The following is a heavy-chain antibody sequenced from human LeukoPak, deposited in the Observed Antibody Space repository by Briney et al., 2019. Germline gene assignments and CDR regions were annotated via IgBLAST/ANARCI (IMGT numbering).Heavy chain of an antibody. D-gene: IGHD3-16*02. Sequence: GGSLRLSCAASGFTFSSYAMHWVRQAPGKGLEYVSAISSNGGSTYYASSVKGRFTISRDNSKNTLYLQVGSLRAEDMAVYYCARDRPHYDYVWGSYRPGYYFDYWGQGTLVTVSS. V-gene: IGHV3-64*01. CDR3: ARDRPHYDYVWGSYRPGYYFDY. CDR1: GFTFSSYA. J-gene: IGHJ4*02. CDR2: ISSNGGST.